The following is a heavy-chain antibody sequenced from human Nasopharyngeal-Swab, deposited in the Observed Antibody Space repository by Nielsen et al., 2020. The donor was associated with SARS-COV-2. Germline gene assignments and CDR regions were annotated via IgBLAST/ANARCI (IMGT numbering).Heavy chain of an antibody. V-gene: IGHV5-51*03. CDR2: IYPGDSDI. CDR3: ARLKPSVVMATTGGWFDP. Sequence: GGSLRLSCKGSGYSFTSYWIGWVRQMPGKGLEWMGIIYPGDSDIRYSPSFQGQVTISADKSISTAYLQWSSLKASDTAMYYCARLKPSVVMATTGGWFDPWGQGTLVTVSS. D-gene: IGHD5-24*01. J-gene: IGHJ5*02. CDR1: GYSFTSYW.